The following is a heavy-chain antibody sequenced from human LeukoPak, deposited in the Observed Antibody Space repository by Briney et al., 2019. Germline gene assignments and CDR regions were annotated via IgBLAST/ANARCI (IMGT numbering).Heavy chain of an antibody. Sequence: ASVKVSCKSSGYAFTNYYMHWVRQAPGQGLEWMGIINPSGGSTIYAQKFQGRVTMTRDTSTSTIYMELSSLRSEDTAVYYCARRNSHIGSYRPSYYFDYWGQGTLVIVSS. CDR3: ARRNSHIGSYRPSYYFDY. CDR1: GYAFTNYY. CDR2: INPSGGST. D-gene: IGHD1-26*01. J-gene: IGHJ4*02. V-gene: IGHV1-46*01.